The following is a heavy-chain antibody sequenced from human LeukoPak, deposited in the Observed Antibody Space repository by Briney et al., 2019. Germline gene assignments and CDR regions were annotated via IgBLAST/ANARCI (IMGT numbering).Heavy chain of an antibody. D-gene: IGHD3-22*01. CDR2: IWYDGSNK. CDR3: ANGGYYDSHDAFDI. Sequence: QPGRSLRPSCAASGFTFSSYGTHWVRPAPGKGLEWVAAIWYDGSNKYYADSVKGRFTISRDNSKNTLYLPMESLRAEGTAVYYCANGGYYDSHDAFDIWGQGTMVTVSS. J-gene: IGHJ3*02. CDR1: GFTFSSYG. V-gene: IGHV3-33*06.